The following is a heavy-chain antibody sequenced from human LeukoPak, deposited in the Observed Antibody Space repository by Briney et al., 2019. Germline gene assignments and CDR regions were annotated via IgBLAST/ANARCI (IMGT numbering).Heavy chain of an antibody. CDR3: ARDRIAGRLYYYMDV. CDR1: GGSIISSTYY. J-gene: IGHJ6*03. V-gene: IGHV4-39*02. Sequence: SGTLSLPCTGSGGSIISSTYYGGWIRQPPGEGLEGIGNIYYSGSTYYNPSLKSRVTISVDTSNTPFSLKLTSVTAADTTVYYCARDRIAGRLYYYMDVWGKGTTVTVSS. CDR2: IYYSGST. D-gene: IGHD6-6*01.